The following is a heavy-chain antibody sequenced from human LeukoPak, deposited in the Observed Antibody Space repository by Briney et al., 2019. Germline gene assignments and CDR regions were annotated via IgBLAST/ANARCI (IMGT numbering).Heavy chain of an antibody. CDR1: GFTFRNNW. CDR3: ARGKPVTGTPDYYSYGMDV. D-gene: IGHD1-20*01. Sequence: HPGGSLRLSCVASGFTFRNNWMSWVRQAPGKGLEWVSLMYSFGNTYYADSVKGRFTISRDNSKNTLYLQMNSLRAEDTALYYCARGKPVTGTPDYYSYGMDVWGQGTMVTVSS. J-gene: IGHJ6*02. V-gene: IGHV3-53*01. CDR2: MYSFGNT.